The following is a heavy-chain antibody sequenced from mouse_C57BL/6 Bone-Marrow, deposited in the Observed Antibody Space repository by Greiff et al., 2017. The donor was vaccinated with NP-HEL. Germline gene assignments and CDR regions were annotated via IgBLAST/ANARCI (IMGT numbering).Heavy chain of an antibody. CDR1: GFTFSDYY. J-gene: IGHJ4*01. Sequence: EVMLVESERGLVQPGSSMKLSCTASGFTFSDYYMAWVRQVPERGLEWVANINYDGSSTYYLDSLKSRFIISRDNAKNILYLQMSSLKSEDTATYYCARAAYGNYPYAMDYWGQGTSVTVSS. CDR3: ARAAYGNYPYAMDY. D-gene: IGHD2-1*01. V-gene: IGHV5-16*01. CDR2: INYDGSST.